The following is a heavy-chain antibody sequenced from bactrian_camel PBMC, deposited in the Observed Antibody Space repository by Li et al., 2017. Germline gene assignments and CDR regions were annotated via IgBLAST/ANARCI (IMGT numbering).Heavy chain of an antibody. V-gene: IGHV3-2*01. Sequence: HVQLVESGGGSVRPGGSLRLSCAASGVTFSNYDMSWVRQAPGKGLEWVSNIYAGNGGTDYADSVKDRFTISKDNAKNTLYLQMNSLKTEDTAVYYCAAEGGIIVGAGYDIWGQGTQVTVS. CDR2: IYAGNGGT. D-gene: IGHD1*01. CDR3: AAEGGIIVGAGYDI. J-gene: IGHJ4*01. CDR1: GVTFSNYD.